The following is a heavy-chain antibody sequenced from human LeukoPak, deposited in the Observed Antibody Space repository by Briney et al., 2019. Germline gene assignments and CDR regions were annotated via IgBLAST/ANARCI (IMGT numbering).Heavy chain of an antibody. CDR3: AKDEVGATGLIDY. CDR2: ISGSGGST. J-gene: IGHJ4*02. CDR1: GFNVSSNY. Sequence: GGSLRLSCAASGFNVSSNYMSWVRQAPGKGLEWVSAISGSGGSTYYADSVKGRFTISRDNSKNTLYLQMNSLRAEDTAVYYCAKDEVGATGLIDYWGQGTLVTVSS. V-gene: IGHV3-23*01. D-gene: IGHD1-26*01.